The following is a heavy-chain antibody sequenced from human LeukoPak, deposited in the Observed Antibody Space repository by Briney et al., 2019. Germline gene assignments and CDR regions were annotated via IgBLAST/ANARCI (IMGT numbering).Heavy chain of an antibody. CDR1: GFTVSNSY. J-gene: IGHJ3*02. CDR2: IYSGGST. V-gene: IGHV3-66*01. CDR3: AKNSWFGELSAFDI. Sequence: PGGSLRLSCAASGFTVSNSYMSWVRQAPGKGLEWVSIIYSGGSTYYADSVKGRFTISRDNSKNTLFLQMNSLRAEDTAVYYCAKNSWFGELSAFDIWGQGTMVTVSS. D-gene: IGHD3-10*01.